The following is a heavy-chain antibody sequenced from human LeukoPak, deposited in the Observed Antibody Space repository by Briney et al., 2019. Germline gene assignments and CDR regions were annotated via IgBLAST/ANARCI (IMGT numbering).Heavy chain of an antibody. CDR3: ARSNYYYYYMDV. V-gene: IGHV4-34*01. Sequence: SETLSLTCAVYGGSFSGYYWSWIRQPPEKGLEWIGEINHSGSTNYNPSLKSRVTISVDTSKNQFSLKLSSVTAADTAVYYCARSNYYYYYMDVWGKGTTVTVSS. CDR1: GGSFSGYY. J-gene: IGHJ6*03. CDR2: INHSGST.